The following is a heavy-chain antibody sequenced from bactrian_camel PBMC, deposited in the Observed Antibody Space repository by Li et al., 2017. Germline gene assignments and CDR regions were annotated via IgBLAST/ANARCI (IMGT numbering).Heavy chain of an antibody. J-gene: IGHJ6*01. CDR3: AADPGDRFAY. Sequence: HVQLVESGGGLVQPGGSLRLSCAASGFTFTNYYMSWVRQAPGKGLEWVSSIYAGSGRTYYTDSVKDRFTISKDDAKNTVYLQMYSLKSQDTGVYFCAADPGDRFAYWGQGTQVTVS. CDR2: IYAGSGRT. CDR1: GFTFTNYY. V-gene: IGHV3-2*01. D-gene: IGHD3*01.